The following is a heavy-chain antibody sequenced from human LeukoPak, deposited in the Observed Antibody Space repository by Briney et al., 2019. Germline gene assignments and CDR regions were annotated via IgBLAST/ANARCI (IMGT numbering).Heavy chain of an antibody. CDR2: IFPSGGEI. D-gene: IGHD2-8*02. J-gene: IGHJ4*02. CDR3: ATSRQVLLPFES. V-gene: IGHV3-23*01. CDR1: GFTFSTFA. Sequence: PGGSLRLSCEASGFTFSTFAMIWVRQPPGKGLEWVSSIFPSGGEIHYADSVRGRFTISRDNSKSTLSLQMNSLRAEDTAIYYCATSRQVLLPFESWGQGTLVTVSS.